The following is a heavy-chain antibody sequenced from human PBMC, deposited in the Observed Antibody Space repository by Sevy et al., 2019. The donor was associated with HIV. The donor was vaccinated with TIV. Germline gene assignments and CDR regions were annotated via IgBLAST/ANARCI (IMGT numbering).Heavy chain of an antibody. V-gene: IGHV3-30*02. CDR1: GFTFRNFG. J-gene: IGHJ4*02. Sequence: QQRESLKISCTASGFTFRNFGMHWVRQVPGKGLRWVTFIRFDGSDKYYAASVKGRFTISRDDSKNTLYLQMDSLRAEDTAIYYCAKDLAGPGRRYFDYWGQGTLVTVSS. D-gene: IGHD6-13*01. CDR3: AKDLAGPGRRYFDY. CDR2: IRFDGSDK.